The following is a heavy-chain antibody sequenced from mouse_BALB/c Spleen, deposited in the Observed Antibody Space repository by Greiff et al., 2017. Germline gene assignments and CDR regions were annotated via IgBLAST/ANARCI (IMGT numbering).Heavy chain of an antibody. V-gene: IGHV1S81*02. Sequence: VKLMESGAELVKPGASVKLSCKASGYTFTSYYMYWVKQRPGQGLEWIGEINPSNGGTNFNEKFKSKATLTVDKSSSTAYMQLSSLTSEDSAVYYCTRGGDYGFAYWGQGTLVTVSA. CDR2: INPSNGGT. D-gene: IGHD2-4*01. J-gene: IGHJ3*01. CDR1: GYTFTSYY. CDR3: TRGGDYGFAY.